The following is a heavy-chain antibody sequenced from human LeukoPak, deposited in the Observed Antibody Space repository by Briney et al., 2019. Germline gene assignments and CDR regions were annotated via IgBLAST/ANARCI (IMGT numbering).Heavy chain of an antibody. Sequence: GGSLRLSCAASGFTFSSYNLNWVRQAPGKGLEWVSYISGSSNTIYYADSVKGRFTISRDNAKNSLYLQMNSLGAEDTAVYYCARRHLDSAGWTIDYWGQGTLVTVSS. V-gene: IGHV3-48*01. D-gene: IGHD3-9*01. CDR1: GFTFSSYN. J-gene: IGHJ4*02. CDR3: ARRHLDSAGWTIDY. CDR2: ISGSSNTI.